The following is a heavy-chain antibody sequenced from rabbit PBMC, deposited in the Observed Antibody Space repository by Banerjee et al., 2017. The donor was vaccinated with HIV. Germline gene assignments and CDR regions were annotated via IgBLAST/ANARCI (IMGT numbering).Heavy chain of an antibody. CDR3: ARDRTGNGYSTAYYFSL. J-gene: IGHJ4*01. D-gene: IGHD8-1*01. Sequence: QSLEESGGDLVKPGASLTLTCTASGFSFSSSYYMCWVRQAPGKGLEWIACIYGGSSGSTWYASWAKGRFTISKTSSTTVTLQMTSLTAADTATYFCARDRTGNGYSTAYYFSLWGPGTLVTVS. V-gene: IGHV1S40*01. CDR1: GFSFSSSYY. CDR2: IYGGSSGST.